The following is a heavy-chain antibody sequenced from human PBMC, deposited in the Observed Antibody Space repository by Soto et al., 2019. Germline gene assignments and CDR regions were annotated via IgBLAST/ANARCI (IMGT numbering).Heavy chain of an antibody. J-gene: IGHJ4*02. D-gene: IGHD3-22*01. CDR1: GFTFSSYG. Sequence: QVQLVESGGGVVQPGRSLRLSCAASGFTFSSYGMHWVRQAPGKGLEWVAVILNDGSNKYYADSVKGRFTISRDNSKNTLYPQMNSLRAEDTAVFYCAKEWVYDSSGWSFDYWGQGTLVTVSS. CDR2: ILNDGSNK. CDR3: AKEWVYDSSGWSFDY. V-gene: IGHV3-30*18.